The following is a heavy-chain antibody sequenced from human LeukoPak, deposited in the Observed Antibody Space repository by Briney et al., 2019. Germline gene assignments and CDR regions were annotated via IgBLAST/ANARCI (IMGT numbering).Heavy chain of an antibody. D-gene: IGHD3-22*01. CDR1: GYTFTSYA. CDR3: ARGGHDSSGYYYVSWFDP. Sequence: ASVKVSCKASGYTFTSYAMHWVRQAPGQRLEWMGRINAGNGNTKYSQEFQGRVTITRDTSASTAYMELSSLRSEDMAVYYCARGGHDSSGYYYVSWFDPWGQGTLVTVSS. V-gene: IGHV1-3*03. J-gene: IGHJ5*02. CDR2: INAGNGNT.